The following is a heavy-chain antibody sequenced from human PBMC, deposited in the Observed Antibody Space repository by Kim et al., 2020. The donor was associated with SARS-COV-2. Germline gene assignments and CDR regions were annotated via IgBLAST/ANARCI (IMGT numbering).Heavy chain of an antibody. J-gene: IGHJ5*02. CDR3: VRDNIQLGDP. V-gene: IGHV3-74*01. Sequence: TRHADSVKGRFTIAGDNAENMVYLQMSSLRAEDTAVYYCVRDNIQLGDPWGQGTLVIVSA. D-gene: IGHD1-1*01. CDR2: T.